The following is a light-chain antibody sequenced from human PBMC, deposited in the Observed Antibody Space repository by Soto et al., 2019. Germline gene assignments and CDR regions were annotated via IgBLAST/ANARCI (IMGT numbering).Light chain of an antibody. CDR3: SLYISGSTYV. CDR2: GVN. CDR1: SSDVGSYNR. Sequence: QSALTQPPSVSGSPGQSVTISCTGTSSDVGSYNRLSWYQQPPGTAPKLIMYGVNTRPSGVPDRFSGSKSGSTASLTISGLQAEDEADYYCSLYISGSTYVFGTGTKV. V-gene: IGLV2-18*01. J-gene: IGLJ1*01.